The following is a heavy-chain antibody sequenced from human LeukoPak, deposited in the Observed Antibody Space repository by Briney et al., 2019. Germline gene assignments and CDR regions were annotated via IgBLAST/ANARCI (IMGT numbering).Heavy chain of an antibody. CDR1: GFTFAAYG. CDR3: ARDSGPGYISSWYVY. V-gene: IGHV3-20*04. J-gene: IGHJ4*02. D-gene: IGHD6-13*01. CDR2: INWNGGTT. Sequence: PGGSLRLSCAASGFTFAAYGMSWVRQAPGKGLEWVSGINWNGGTTDYADSVKGRFTISRDNANNSLYLPMNSLRAEDTALYYCARDSGPGYISSWYVYWGQGTLVTVSS.